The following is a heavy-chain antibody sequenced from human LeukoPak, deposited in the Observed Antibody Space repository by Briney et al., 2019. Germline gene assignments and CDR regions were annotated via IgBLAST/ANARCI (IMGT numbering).Heavy chain of an antibody. D-gene: IGHD3-16*01. CDR2: MNPNSGNT. V-gene: IGHV1-8*01. CDR3: ARDFPFTFGGVVLTHWYFDL. CDR1: GYTFTSYD. Sequence: ASVKVSCKASGYTFTSYDINWVRQATGQGLEWMGWMNPNSGNTGYAQKFQGRVTMTRNTSISTAYMELSSLRAEDTAVYYCARDFPFTFGGVVLTHWYFDLWGRGTLVTVSS. J-gene: IGHJ2*01.